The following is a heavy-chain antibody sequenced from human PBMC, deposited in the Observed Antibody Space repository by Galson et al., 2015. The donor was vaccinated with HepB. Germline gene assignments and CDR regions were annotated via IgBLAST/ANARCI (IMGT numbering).Heavy chain of an antibody. D-gene: IGHD3-16*01. V-gene: IGHV3-7*03. CDR1: GFTFSSYG. CDR2: IKQDGSAK. J-gene: IGHJ4*02. CDR3: AGGGGFLIAS. Sequence: SLRLSCAASGFTFSSYGMHWVRQAPGKGLEWVANIKQDGSAKYYVGSVRGRFTISRDNTKNSLYLHMNSLRAEDTAMYYCAGGGGFLIASWGQGTLVTVSS.